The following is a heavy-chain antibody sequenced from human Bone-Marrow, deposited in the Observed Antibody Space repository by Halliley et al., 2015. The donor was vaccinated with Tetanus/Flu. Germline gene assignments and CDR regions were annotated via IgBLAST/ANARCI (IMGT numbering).Heavy chain of an antibody. CDR3: SGDAYYRYGLGV. CDR2: IFHRGGT. V-gene: IGHV4-4*02. J-gene: IGHJ6*02. Sequence: EWVGEIFHRGGTNYNPPLKRGVPISMEKPKNQFSLKLTSVTAADTAVYYCSGDAYYRYGLGVWGQGTTVTVSS.